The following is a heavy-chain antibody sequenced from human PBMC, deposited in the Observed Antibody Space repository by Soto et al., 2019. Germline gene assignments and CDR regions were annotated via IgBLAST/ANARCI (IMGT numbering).Heavy chain of an antibody. V-gene: IGHV3-33*01. CDR3: ARDSVADGDYVAELDY. Sequence: QVQLVESGGGVVQPGRSLRLSCAASGFTFSSYGMHWVRQAPGKGLEWVADIWYDGSNKYYADSVKGRFTISRDNSKNTLYLQMNSLRAEDTAVYYCARDSVADGDYVAELDYWGQGTLVTVSS. J-gene: IGHJ4*02. CDR2: IWYDGSNK. CDR1: GFTFSSYG. D-gene: IGHD4-17*01.